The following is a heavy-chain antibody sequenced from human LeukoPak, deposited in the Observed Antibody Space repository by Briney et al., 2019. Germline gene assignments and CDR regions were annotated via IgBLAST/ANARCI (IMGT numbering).Heavy chain of an antibody. D-gene: IGHD3-16*01. CDR3: TTEMGGAYFDY. CDR1: GFTFSNAW. Sequence: GGSLRLSCAASGFTFSNAWMSWVRQAPGKGLEWVGRIKSKTDGGTTDYVAPVKGRFTISRDDSKTTLYLQMNSLKTEDTAVYYCTTEMGGAYFDYWGQGTLVTVSS. V-gene: IGHV3-15*01. J-gene: IGHJ4*02. CDR2: IKSKTDGGTT.